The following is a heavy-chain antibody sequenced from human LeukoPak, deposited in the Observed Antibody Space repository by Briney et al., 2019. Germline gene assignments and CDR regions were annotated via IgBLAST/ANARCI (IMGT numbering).Heavy chain of an antibody. Sequence: ASVKVSCKASGYTFTSYYLYWVRQAPGQGLEWMGVINPSGGSTTSAQKFQGRVTMTRDTSTSTVYMELRSLRSEDTAVYYCARGPGPADDGGGYCFDYWGQGTLVTVST. V-gene: IGHV1-46*01. D-gene: IGHD3-22*01. J-gene: IGHJ4*02. CDR3: ARGPGPADDGGGYCFDY. CDR2: INPSGGST. CDR1: GYTFTSYY.